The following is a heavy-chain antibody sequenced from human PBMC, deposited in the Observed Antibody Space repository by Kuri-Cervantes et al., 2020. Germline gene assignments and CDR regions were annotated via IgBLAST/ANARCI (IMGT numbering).Heavy chain of an antibody. J-gene: IGHJ4*02. CDR3: AAAGSGSYGNFDY. D-gene: IGHD1-26*01. CDR1: GFTFTSSA. CDR2: IVVGSGNT. Sequence: SVKVSCKASGFTFTSSAVQWVRQARGQRLEWIGWIVVGSGNTNYAQKFQERVTITRDMSTSTAYMELSSLRSKDTAVYYCAAAGSGSYGNFDYWGQGTLVTVSS. V-gene: IGHV1-58*01.